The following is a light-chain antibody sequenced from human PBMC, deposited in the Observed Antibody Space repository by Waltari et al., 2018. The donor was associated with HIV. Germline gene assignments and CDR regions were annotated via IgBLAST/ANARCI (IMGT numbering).Light chain of an antibody. CDR2: ATS. Sequence: DIQMTQSPSSLSASVGDRVTITCRASQSISNYLYWYQQKAGNGPKLLNDATSSLQGGVRSRFSGSGSGTELTLTITSLQPEECAMYYWQQSDTFGQGTKLESK. CDR3: QQSDT. V-gene: IGKV1-39*01. CDR1: QSISNY. J-gene: IGKJ2*01.